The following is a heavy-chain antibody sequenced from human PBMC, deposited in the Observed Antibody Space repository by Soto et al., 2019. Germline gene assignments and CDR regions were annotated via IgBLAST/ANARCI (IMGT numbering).Heavy chain of an antibody. V-gene: IGHV3-30-3*01. CDR1: GFTFSSCI. J-gene: IGHJ4*02. CDR2: ASFDQTYK. Sequence: QVQLVESGGGVVQPGRSLRLSCTASGFTFSSCIMYWVRQAPGKGLEWVALASFDQTYKSYTDSVKGRFTISKDDSRNTVYLQMNSLRPEDTAIYYCAREMRPSPFDYWGQGTLVTVSS. CDR3: AREMRPSPFDY.